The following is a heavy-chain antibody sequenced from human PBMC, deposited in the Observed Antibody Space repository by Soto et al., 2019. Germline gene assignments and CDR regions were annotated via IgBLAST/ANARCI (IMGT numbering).Heavy chain of an antibody. V-gene: IGHV4-39*07. CDR2: IYHSGST. J-gene: IGHJ5*02. CDR1: GGSISSSSYY. D-gene: IGHD2-2*01. CDR3: ARGGGDIVVAETHWFDP. Sequence: PSETLSLTCTVSGGSISSSSYYWGWIRQPPGKGLEWIGSIYHSGSTNYNPSLKSRVTISVDTSKNQFSLKLSSVTAADTAVYYCARGGGDIVVAETHWFDPWGQGTLVTVSS.